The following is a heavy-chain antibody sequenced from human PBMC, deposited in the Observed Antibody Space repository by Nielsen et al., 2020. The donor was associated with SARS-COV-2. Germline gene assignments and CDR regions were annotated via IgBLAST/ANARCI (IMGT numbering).Heavy chain of an antibody. D-gene: IGHD3-10*01. CDR2: IYPGDSDT. V-gene: IGHV5-51*01. J-gene: IGHJ6*02. CDR3: ASGLWFGELEYYGMDV. CDR1: GYSFTSYW. Sequence: GESLKISCKGSGYSFTSYWIGWVRQMPGKGLEWMGIIYPGDSDTRYSPSFQGQVTISADKSISTAYLQWSSLKASDTAMYYCASGLWFGELEYYGMDVWGQGTTVTVSS.